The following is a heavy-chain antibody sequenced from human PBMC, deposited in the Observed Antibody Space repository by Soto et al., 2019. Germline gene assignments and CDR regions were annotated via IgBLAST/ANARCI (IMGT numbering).Heavy chain of an antibody. D-gene: IGHD3-16*02. J-gene: IGHJ4*02. CDR2: ISGSSRYT. CDR1: GFNFSDHY. V-gene: IGHV3-11*06. Sequence: GGSLRLSCVASGFNFSDHYMNWIRQAPGKGLEWVSYISGSSRYTNFADSVKGRFTISRDNAKNSLYLQMNSLRAEDTAVYYCAKDLSDYVWGSYRYFDYWGQGTLVTVSS. CDR3: AKDLSDYVWGSYRYFDY.